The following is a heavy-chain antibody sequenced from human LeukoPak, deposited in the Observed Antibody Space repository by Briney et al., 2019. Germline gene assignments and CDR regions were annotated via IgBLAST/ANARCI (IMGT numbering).Heavy chain of an antibody. V-gene: IGHV4-61*02. CDR3: ARGTVRGVF. CDR1: GGSISSGSYY. D-gene: IGHD3-10*01. J-gene: IGHJ4*02. Sequence: SQTLSLTCTVSGGSISSGSYYCSWIRQPAGKGLEWIGRIYTSGSTNYNPSLKSRVTISVDPSKNQFSLKLSSVTAADTAVYYCARGTVRGVFWGQGTLVTGSS. CDR2: IYTSGST.